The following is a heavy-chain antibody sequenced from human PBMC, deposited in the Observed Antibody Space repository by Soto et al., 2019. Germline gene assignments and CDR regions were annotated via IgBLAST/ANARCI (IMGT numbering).Heavy chain of an antibody. V-gene: IGHV4-59*01. CDR1: GGSINSYY. CDR2: MYYSGIS. D-gene: IGHD3-3*01. Sequence: SETLSLTCTVSGGSINSYYWSWIRQPPGKGLEWIGYMYYSGISNYNPSLKSRVTILLDTPKNQFSLKLSSVTAADSAVYYCARGASGYYPLAWFDPWGQGTLVTVSS. J-gene: IGHJ5*02. CDR3: ARGASGYYPLAWFDP.